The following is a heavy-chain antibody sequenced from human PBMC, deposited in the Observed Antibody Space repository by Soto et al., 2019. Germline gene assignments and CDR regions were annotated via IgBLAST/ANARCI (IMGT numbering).Heavy chain of an antibody. CDR3: ARDLRPGIAEFYGMDV. CDR2: IIPIFGTA. Sequence: SVKVSCKASGGTFSSYAISWVRQAPGQGLEWMGGIIPIFGTANYAQKFQGRVTITADESTSTAYMELSSLRSEDTAVYYCARDLRPGIAEFYGMDVWGQGTTVTVSS. D-gene: IGHD6-13*01. CDR1: GGTFSSYA. J-gene: IGHJ6*02. V-gene: IGHV1-69*13.